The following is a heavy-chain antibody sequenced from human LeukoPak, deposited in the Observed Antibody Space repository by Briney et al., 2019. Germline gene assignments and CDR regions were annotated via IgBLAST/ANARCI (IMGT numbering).Heavy chain of an antibody. CDR1: GGSFSGYY. CDR3: ARVGYYDSSGYYYARENWFDP. CDR2: INHSGST. Sequence: SETLSLTCAVYGGSFSGYYWSWIRQPPGKGLEWIGEINHSGSTNYNPSLKSRVTISVDTSKNQFSLKLSSVTAADTAVYYCARVGYYDSSGYYYARENWFDPWGQGTLVTVSS. J-gene: IGHJ5*02. D-gene: IGHD3-22*01. V-gene: IGHV4-34*01.